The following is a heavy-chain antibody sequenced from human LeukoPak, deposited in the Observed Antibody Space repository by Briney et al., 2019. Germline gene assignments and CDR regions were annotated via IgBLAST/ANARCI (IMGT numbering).Heavy chain of an antibody. CDR1: GFTFSTYA. D-gene: IGHD6-13*01. CDR3: ARLAAPGTVDLYYFDY. J-gene: IGHJ4*02. CDR2: ISYDGSNE. V-gene: IGHV3-30-3*01. Sequence: GGSLRLSCAASGFTFSTYAMHWVRQAPGKGLEWVAAISYDGSNEYYADSVKGRFPISRDNSKNTLYLQMSSLRVEDTAVYYCARLAAPGTVDLYYFDYWGQGTLVTVSS.